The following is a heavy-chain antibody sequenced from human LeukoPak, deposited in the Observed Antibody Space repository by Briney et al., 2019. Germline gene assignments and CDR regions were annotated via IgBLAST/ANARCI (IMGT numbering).Heavy chain of an antibody. D-gene: IGHD5-24*01. CDR1: GFTFSTYW. V-gene: IGHV3-23*01. CDR3: VKDDGWVQYAN. J-gene: IGHJ4*02. CDR2: ISGSGGST. Sequence: GGSLRLSCAASGFTFSTYWMHWVRQAPGKGLEWVSAISGSGGSTYYADSVKGRFTISRDNSKNTLYLQMNSLRAEDTAVYYCVKDDGWVQYANWGQGTLVTVSS.